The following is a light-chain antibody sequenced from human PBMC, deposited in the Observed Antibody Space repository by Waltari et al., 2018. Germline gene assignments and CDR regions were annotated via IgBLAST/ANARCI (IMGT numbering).Light chain of an antibody. CDR2: LGS. CDR1: QSLLHSNGNNN. Sequence: DIVVTQYPLSLPVTPGEPASISCRSSQSLLHSNGNNNLDWYLQMPGQYPQHLIYLGSNRSSGVPDRFSGSGSGTDFTLKISRVEAEDVGVDYGMQSLQAVWTFGQGTKVEIK. V-gene: IGKV2-28*01. J-gene: IGKJ1*01. CDR3: MQSLQAVWT.